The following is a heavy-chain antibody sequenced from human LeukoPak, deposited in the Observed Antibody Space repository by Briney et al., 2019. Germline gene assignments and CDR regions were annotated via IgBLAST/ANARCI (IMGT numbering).Heavy chain of an antibody. V-gene: IGHV3-48*03. D-gene: IGHD1-7*01. CDR1: GFTFSSYE. CDR2: ISSSGSTI. J-gene: IGHJ4*02. CDR3: ARDWGTSSFDY. Sequence: PGGSLRLSCAASGFTFSSYEMNWVRQAPGKGLEWVSYISSSGSTIYYADSVKGRFTISRDNAKNSLYLQMNSLRAEDTAAYYCARDWGTSSFDYWGQGTLVTVSS.